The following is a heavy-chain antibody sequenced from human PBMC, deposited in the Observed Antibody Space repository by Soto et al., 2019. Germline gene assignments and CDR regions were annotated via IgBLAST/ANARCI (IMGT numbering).Heavy chain of an antibody. CDR1: GFTFSSYW. V-gene: IGHV3-7*03. J-gene: IGHJ5*02. CDR2: IKQDGSEK. D-gene: IGHD3-9*01. CDR3: ARVKEDYDILTGYYINWFDP. Sequence: QPGGSLRLSCAASGFTFSSYWMSWVRQAPGKGLEWVANIKQDGSEKYYVDSVKGRFTISRDNAKNSLYLQMNSLRAEDTAVYYCARVKEDYDILTGYYINWFDPWGQGTLVTVSS.